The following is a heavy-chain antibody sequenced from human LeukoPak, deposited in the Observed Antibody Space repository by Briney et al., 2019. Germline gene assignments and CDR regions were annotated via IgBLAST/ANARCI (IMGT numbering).Heavy chain of an antibody. CDR1: GYTFTSYG. J-gene: IGHJ4*02. Sequence: ASVKVSCKASGYTFTSYGISWVRQAPGQGLEWMGWISAYNGNTNYAQKLQGRVTMTTDTSTSTAYMELSSLRSEDTAVYYCARASRAGGFDYWGQGTLVTVSS. CDR3: ARASRAGGFDY. D-gene: IGHD6-13*01. V-gene: IGHV1-18*01. CDR2: ISAYNGNT.